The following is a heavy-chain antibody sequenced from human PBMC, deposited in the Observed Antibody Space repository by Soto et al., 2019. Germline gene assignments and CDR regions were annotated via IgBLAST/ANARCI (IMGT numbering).Heavy chain of an antibody. Sequence: SETLSLTGTVSGYCISSGSYWAWIRQPPGKGPEWIASIYHGGTTFYNPSLKSRITISVDTSNNQFSLKLTSVTAADTAVYYCARVHVMVVAGSTFDYWGHGTLVTVSS. J-gene: IGHJ4*01. CDR2: IYHGGTT. V-gene: IGHV4-38-2*02. D-gene: IGHD6-19*01. CDR3: ARVHVMVVAGSTFDY. CDR1: GYCISSGSY.